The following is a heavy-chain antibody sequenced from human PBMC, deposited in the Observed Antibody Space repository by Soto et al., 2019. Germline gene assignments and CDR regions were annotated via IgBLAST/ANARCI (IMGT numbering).Heavy chain of an antibody. J-gene: IGHJ5*02. CDR3: ARGPSRRITMVRGVINRWFDP. D-gene: IGHD3-10*01. Sequence: QVQLQQWGAGLLKPSETLSLTCAVYGGSFSGYYWSWIRQPPGKGLEWIGEINHSGSTNYNPPLKSRVTISVDTSKNQFSLKLSSVTAADTAVYYCARGPSRRITMVRGVINRWFDPWGQGTLVTVSS. V-gene: IGHV4-34*01. CDR1: GGSFSGYY. CDR2: INHSGST.